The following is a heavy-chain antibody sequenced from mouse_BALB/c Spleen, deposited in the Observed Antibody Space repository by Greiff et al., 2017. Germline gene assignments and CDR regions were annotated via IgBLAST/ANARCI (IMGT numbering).Heavy chain of an antibody. J-gene: IGHJ1*01. V-gene: IGHV3-8*02. Sequence: EVQLQESGPSLVKPSQTLSLTCSVTGDSITSGYWNWIRKFPGNKLEYMGYISYSGSTYYNPSLKSRISITRDTSKNQYYLQLNSVTTEDTATYYCARRKLGGNYGYFDVWGAGTTVTVSS. CDR2: ISYSGST. CDR3: ARRKLGGNYGYFDV. CDR1: GDSITSGY. D-gene: IGHD1-1*02.